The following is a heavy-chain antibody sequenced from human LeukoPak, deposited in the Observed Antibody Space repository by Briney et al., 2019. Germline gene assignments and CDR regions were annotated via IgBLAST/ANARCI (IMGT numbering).Heavy chain of an antibody. J-gene: IGHJ5*02. CDR2: MNPNSGNT. D-gene: IGHD4-17*01. V-gene: IGHV1-8*03. CDR1: GYTFTSYD. Sequence: ASVKVSCKASGYTFTSYDINWVRQATGQGLEWMGWMNPNSGNTGYAQKFQGRVTITRNTSISTAYMELSSLRSEDTAVYYCARDRGDYGIWFDPWGQGTLVTVSS. CDR3: ARDRGDYGIWFDP.